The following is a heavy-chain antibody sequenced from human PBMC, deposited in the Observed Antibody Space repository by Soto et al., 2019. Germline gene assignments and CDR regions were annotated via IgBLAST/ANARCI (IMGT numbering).Heavy chain of an antibody. CDR1: GYTFTSYA. Sequence: QVQLVQSGAEVKKPGASVKVSCKASGYTFTSYAISWVRQAPGQGLEWMGWSRAYNGNTKYAQKLQGRVTMTTDTSTSTAYTELRSLASDDTAVYYCARDSSPHDYWGQGMLVTVSS. CDR3: ARDSSPHDY. CDR2: SRAYNGNT. J-gene: IGHJ4*02. V-gene: IGHV1-18*01.